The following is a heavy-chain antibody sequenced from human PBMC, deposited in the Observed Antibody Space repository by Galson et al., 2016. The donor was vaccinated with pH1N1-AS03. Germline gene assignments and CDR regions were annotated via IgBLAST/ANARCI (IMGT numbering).Heavy chain of an antibody. J-gene: IGHJ1*01. CDR3: ARGDYCDSSGLQH. CDR2: IYRSGST. Sequence: SLRLSCAVSGFTVSSNYMTWVRQAPGKGLEWVSIIYRSGSTYYRDSVKGRFTISRDNSENTLYLQMNSTRADDTAVYYCARGDYCDSSGLQHWGQGTLVTVSS. CDR1: GFTVSSNY. D-gene: IGHD3-22*01. V-gene: IGHV3-66*01.